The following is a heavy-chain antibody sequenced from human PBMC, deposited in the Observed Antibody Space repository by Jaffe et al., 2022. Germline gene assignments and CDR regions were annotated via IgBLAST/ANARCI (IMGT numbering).Heavy chain of an antibody. Sequence: EVQLVESGGGLVKPGGSLRLSCAASGFTFSSYPMNWIRQAPGKGLEWVSSITTTDGFIYYADSVRGRFTVSRDNAKNSLFLQMNSLRAEDTAVYYCARDFGASNYYFDSWGRGTLVTVSS. V-gene: IGHV3-21*01. J-gene: IGHJ4*02. D-gene: IGHD4-4*01. CDR1: GFTFSSYP. CDR2: ITTTDGFI. CDR3: ARDFGASNYYFDS.